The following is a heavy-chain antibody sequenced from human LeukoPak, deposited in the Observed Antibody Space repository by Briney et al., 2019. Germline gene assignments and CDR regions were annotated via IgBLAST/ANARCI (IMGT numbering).Heavy chain of an antibody. V-gene: IGHV3-74*01. CDR2: INSDGSST. Sequence: RPGGSLRLSCAASGFTFSSYWMHWVRQAPGKGLVWVSRINSDGSSTSYADSVKGRFTISRDNAKNTLYLQMNSLRAEDTAVYYCARGYGSSRGWYWGQGTLVTVSS. D-gene: IGHD6-6*01. CDR3: ARGYGSSRGWY. J-gene: IGHJ4*02. CDR1: GFTFSSYW.